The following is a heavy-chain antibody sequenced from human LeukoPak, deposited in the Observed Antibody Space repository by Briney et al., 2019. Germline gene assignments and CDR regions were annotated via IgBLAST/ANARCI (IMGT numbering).Heavy chain of an antibody. Sequence: PGGSLRLSCVASGFTFSNAWMNWVRQAPGKGLEWVGRIKSKTGGGTTDYSEHVKGRITISRDDSTNTLHLQMNSLKTEDTAVYYCTTSLAGAVTAVYPFDNWGQGTLVTVSS. J-gene: IGHJ4*02. CDR3: TTSLAGAVTAVYPFDN. CDR1: GFTFSNAW. V-gene: IGHV3-15*01. CDR2: IKSKTGGGTT. D-gene: IGHD2-21*02.